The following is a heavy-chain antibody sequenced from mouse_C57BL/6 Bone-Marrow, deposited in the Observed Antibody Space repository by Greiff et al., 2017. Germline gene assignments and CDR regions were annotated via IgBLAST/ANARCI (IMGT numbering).Heavy chain of an antibody. CDR3: TIYYGKGDYARDY. V-gene: IGHV1-15*01. D-gene: IGHD2-1*01. J-gene: IGHJ4*01. CDR2: IDPETGGT. CDR1: GYTFTDYE. Sequence: QVQLQQSGAELVRPGASVTLSCKASGYTFTDYEMHWVKQTPVHGLEWIGAIDPETGGTAYNQKFKGKAILTADKSSSTAYMELRSLTSEDSAVYYCTIYYGKGDYARDYWGQGTSVTVSS.